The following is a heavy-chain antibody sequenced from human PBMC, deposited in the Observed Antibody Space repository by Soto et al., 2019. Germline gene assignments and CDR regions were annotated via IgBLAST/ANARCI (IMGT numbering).Heavy chain of an antibody. CDR3: DSRGEVNWFDP. D-gene: IGHD3-16*01. V-gene: IGHV4-4*02. CDR2: IYHSGST. Sequence: SETLSLTCAVSGGSISSSNWWSWVRQPPGKGLEWIGEIYHSGSTNYNPSLKSRVNISVDKSKNQFSLKLSSVTAADTAVYYCDSRGEVNWFDPWGQGTLVTVSS. CDR1: GGSISSSNW. J-gene: IGHJ5*02.